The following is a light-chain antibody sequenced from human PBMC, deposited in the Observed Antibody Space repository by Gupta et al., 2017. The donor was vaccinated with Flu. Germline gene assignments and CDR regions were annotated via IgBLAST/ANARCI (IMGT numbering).Light chain of an antibody. Sequence: EIAMTQSPATLSVAPGERATLPCRASQSVRSNLAWYQQKPGQAPRLLIFGASTRATGIPVTFSGSGSGTEFSLTITSLQSEDFAIYYCQQYYSWPSVTFGQGTKVDIK. V-gene: IGKV3-15*01. CDR3: QQYYSWPSVT. CDR1: QSVRSN. CDR2: GAS. J-gene: IGKJ1*01.